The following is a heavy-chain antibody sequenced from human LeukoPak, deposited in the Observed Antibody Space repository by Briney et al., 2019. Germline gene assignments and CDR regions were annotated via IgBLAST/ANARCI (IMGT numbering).Heavy chain of an antibody. CDR1: GYTFTSYG. V-gene: IGHV1-18*01. CDR2: ISAYNGNT. CDR3: ARNGRYFDWLSYNWFDP. J-gene: IGHJ5*02. D-gene: IGHD3-9*01. Sequence: ASVKVSCKASGYTFTSYGISRVRQAPGQGLEWMGWISAYNGNTNYAQKLQGRVTMTTDTSTSTAYMELRSLRSDDTAVYYCARNGRYFDWLSYNWFDPWGQGTLATVSS.